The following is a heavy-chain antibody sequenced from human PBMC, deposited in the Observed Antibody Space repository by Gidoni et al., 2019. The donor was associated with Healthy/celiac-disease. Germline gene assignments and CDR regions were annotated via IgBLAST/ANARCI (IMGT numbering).Heavy chain of an antibody. CDR2: IYYSGST. CDR1: GGSISSSIYY. CDR3: ARHLGMGYDSSALDAFDI. J-gene: IGHJ3*02. Sequence: QLQLQESGPGLVKPSETLSLTCTVSGGSISSSIYYWGWIRQPPGKGLEWIGSIYYSGSTYYNPSLKSRVTISVDTSKNQFSLKLSSVTAADTAVYYCARHLGMGYDSSALDAFDIWGQGTMVTVSS. V-gene: IGHV4-39*01. D-gene: IGHD3-22*01.